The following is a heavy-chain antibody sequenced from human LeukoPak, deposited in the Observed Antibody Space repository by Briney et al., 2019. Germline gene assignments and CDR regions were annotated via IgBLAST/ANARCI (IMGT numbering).Heavy chain of an antibody. V-gene: IGHV5-51*01. J-gene: IGHJ4*02. CDR3: ARQDGSGIYYFDY. CDR1: GYSFTSYW. Sequence: GESLKISCKASGYSFTSYWIGWVRQMPGKGLEWMGIIYPGDSDTRYNPSFRGQVTISVDKSISTAYLQWSSLKASDTAIYYCARQDGSGIYYFDYWGQGTLVTVSS. D-gene: IGHD3-10*01. CDR2: IYPGDSDT.